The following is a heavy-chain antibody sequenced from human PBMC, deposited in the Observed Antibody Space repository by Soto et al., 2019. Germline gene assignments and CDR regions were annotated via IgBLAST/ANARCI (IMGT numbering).Heavy chain of an antibody. J-gene: IGHJ4*02. V-gene: IGHV2-5*01. D-gene: IGHD2-21*02. Sequence: QITLKESGPTLVKPTQTLTLTCSFSGFSFSPRGVGVCWIRQPPGKAPECLAVIYSNDHKRYNPSLQTRVSITKDTSKSQVVLTMTNMDPADTATYFCAHRHLAGTVTAGFDFWGQGILVTVTS. CDR3: AHRHLAGTVTAGFDF. CDR2: IYSNDHK. CDR1: GFSFSPRGVG.